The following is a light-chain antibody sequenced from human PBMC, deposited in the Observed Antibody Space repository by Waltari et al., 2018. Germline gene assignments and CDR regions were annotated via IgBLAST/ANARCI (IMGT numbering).Light chain of an antibody. CDR3: QQYHESPPIT. V-gene: IGKV3-15*01. Sequence: EIVMTQSPATLSVSPGERATLSCRASQSISSKLAWYQQKPGQAPRLLIYGASTRATGIPARFSGSGSGTEFTLTISSLQSEDFAVDFCQQYHESPPITFGPGTKVDIK. CDR2: GAS. J-gene: IGKJ3*01. CDR1: QSISSK.